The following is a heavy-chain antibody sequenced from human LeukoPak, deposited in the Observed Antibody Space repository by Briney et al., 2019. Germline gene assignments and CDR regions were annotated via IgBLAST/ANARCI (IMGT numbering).Heavy chain of an antibody. J-gene: IGHJ4*02. CDR3: AKDREGTMAYDYLDC. D-gene: IGHD3-16*01. CDR1: GFTFSSYA. CDR2: ISGSGGST. V-gene: IGHV3-23*01. Sequence: GGSLRLSCAASGFTFSSYAMSWVRQTPEKGLEWVSTISGSGGSTNYADSVKGRFTISRDNSKNTLNLQMNSLRVEDTAEYYCAKDREGTMAYDYLDCWGQGTLVTVSS.